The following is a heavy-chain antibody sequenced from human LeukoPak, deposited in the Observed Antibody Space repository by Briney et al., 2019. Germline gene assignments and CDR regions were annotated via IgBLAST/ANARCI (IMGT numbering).Heavy chain of an antibody. J-gene: IGHJ6*02. CDR3: ARDFYPGIVGATSYYYGMDV. V-gene: IGHV7-4-1*02. Sequence: ASVKVSCKASGYTFTGYHMHWVRQAPGQGLEWMGWINTNTGNPTYAQGFTGRFVFSLDTSVSTAYLQISSLKAEDTAVYYCARDFYPGIVGATSYYYGMDVWGQGTTVTVSS. CDR1: GYTFTGYH. CDR2: INTNTGNP. D-gene: IGHD1-26*01.